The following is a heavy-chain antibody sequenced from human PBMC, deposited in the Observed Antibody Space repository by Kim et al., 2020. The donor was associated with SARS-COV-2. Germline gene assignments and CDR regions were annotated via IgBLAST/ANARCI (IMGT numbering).Heavy chain of an antibody. V-gene: IGHV4-34*01. CDR3: ARGSVWGYCSSNSCLDDDFDI. D-gene: IGHD2-2*01. CDR1: GGSFSGYY. J-gene: IGHJ3*02. Sequence: SETLSLTCAVYGGSFSGYYWSWIRQPPGKGLEWIGEINHSGSTNYNPSLKSRVTISVDTSKNQFSLKLSSVTAADTAVYYCARGSVWGYCSSNSCLDDDFDIWGEGTMVTVSS. CDR2: INHSGST.